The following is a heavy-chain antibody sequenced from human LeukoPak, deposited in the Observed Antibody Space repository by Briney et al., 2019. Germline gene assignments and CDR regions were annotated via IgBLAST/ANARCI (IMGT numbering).Heavy chain of an antibody. CDR2: IFYSGRT. CDR1: GGSISSDH. V-gene: IGHV4-59*01. CDR3: ARKNEFDI. D-gene: IGHD2/OR15-2a*01. Sequence: PSETPSLTCTVSGGSISSDHWNWIRQPPGKGLEWIGCIFYSGRTYYNPSLKSRVTISVDMSKSQFSLRLTSVTAADTAVYYCARKNEFDIWGQAPLVTVSS. J-gene: IGHJ3*02.